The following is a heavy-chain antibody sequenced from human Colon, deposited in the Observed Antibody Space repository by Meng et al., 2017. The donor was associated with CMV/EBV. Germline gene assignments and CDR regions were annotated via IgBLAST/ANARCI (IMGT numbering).Heavy chain of an antibody. J-gene: IGHJ4*02. Sequence: SETLSLTCTVSGDSIRSHYWSWIRQPPGKGLEWLGYIYYSGSATYSPSLRSRITISVDTFQNQLSLNLRSVTAADTAMYFCARGLGHASNNSHDYWGQGTLVTVSS. CDR3: ARGLGHASNNSHDY. D-gene: IGHD1-1*01. V-gene: IGHV4-59*11. CDR2: IYYSGSA. CDR1: GDSIRSHY.